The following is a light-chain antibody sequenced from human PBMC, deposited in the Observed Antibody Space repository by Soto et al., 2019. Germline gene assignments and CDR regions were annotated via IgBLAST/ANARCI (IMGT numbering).Light chain of an antibody. Sequence: EIALTQSPATLSFSPGERATLSCRTSQSVSSYLAWYQQKPGQAPRLLIYGASNRATGIPARFSGSGSETDFTLTISSLEPEDFAVYYCQQRSATWTFGQGTKVEIK. J-gene: IGKJ1*01. CDR3: QQRSATWT. V-gene: IGKV3-11*01. CDR1: QSVSSY. CDR2: GAS.